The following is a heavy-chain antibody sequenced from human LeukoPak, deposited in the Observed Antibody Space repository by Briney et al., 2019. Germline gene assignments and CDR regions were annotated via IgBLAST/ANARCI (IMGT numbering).Heavy chain of an antibody. CDR2: IIPIFGTA. CDR3: ARSLDHIRLGSSSSFGRLDY. D-gene: IGHD6-6*01. Sequence: SVKVSCKASGGTFSSYAISWVRQAPGQGLEWMGGIIPIFGTANYAQKFQGRVTITTDESTSTAYMELSSLRSEDTAVYYCARSLDHIRLGSSSSFGRLDYWGQGTLVTVSS. CDR1: GGTFSSYA. J-gene: IGHJ4*02. V-gene: IGHV1-69*05.